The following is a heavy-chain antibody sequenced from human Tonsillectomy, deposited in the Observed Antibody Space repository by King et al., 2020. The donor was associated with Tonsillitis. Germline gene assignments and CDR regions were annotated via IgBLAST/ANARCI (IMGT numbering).Heavy chain of an antibody. J-gene: IGHJ4*02. Sequence: VQLVESGGGLVQPGGSLRLSCAVSGFTFSGYWMTWVRQAPGKGLEWVAMMNEDGSDRYHVDSVKGRITITRDNAKNSLFLQMNSLRVDDTAVYYCARHKIGVDAVEFWGQGTLVTVSS. CDR1: GFTFSGYW. V-gene: IGHV3-7*01. CDR3: ARHKIGVDAVEF. D-gene: IGHD2-2*01. CDR2: MNEDGSDR.